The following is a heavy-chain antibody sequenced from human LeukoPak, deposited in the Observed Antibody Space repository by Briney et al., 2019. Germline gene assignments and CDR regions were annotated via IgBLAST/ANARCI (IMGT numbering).Heavy chain of an antibody. CDR1: GFTFSTSA. V-gene: IGHV3-23*01. CDR2: ISGVNDGT. Sequence: GGSLRLSCAASGFTFSTSAMTWVRQAPGKGLEWVSAISGVNDGTYYADSVKGRFTISRDNSKITLYLQMNSLRAEDTAVYYCAKSYNGYESKPDYWGQGTLVTVSS. J-gene: IGHJ4*02. D-gene: IGHD5-12*01. CDR3: AKSYNGYESKPDY.